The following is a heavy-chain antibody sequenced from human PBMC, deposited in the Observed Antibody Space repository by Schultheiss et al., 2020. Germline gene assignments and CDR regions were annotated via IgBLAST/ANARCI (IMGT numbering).Heavy chain of an antibody. D-gene: IGHD2-21*01. CDR3: ARGPRRIARWGYYMDV. CDR2: INHSGST. CDR1: GGSFSGYY. V-gene: IGHV4-34*01. Sequence: SQTLSLTCAVYGGSFSGYYWSWIRQPPGKGLEWIGEINHSGSTNYNPSLKSRVTISVDTSKNQFSLKLSSVTAADTAVYYCARGPRRIARWGYYMDVWGKGTTVTVSS. J-gene: IGHJ6*03.